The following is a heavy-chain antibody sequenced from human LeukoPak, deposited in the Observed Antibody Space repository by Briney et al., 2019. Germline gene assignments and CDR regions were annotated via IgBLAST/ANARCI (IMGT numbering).Heavy chain of an antibody. J-gene: IGHJ4*02. Sequence: SQTLSLTCTVSGGSISSYYWSWIRQPPGKGLEWMGYIYYCGSTNYNPYLKSRVTISVDTSKNQFSLKLSSVTAADTAVYYCARGSLGYSRSYFKQSYYFDYWGQGTLVTVSS. CDR2: IYYCGST. CDR1: GGSISSYY. D-gene: IGHD1-26*01. CDR3: ARGSLGYSRSYFKQSYYFDY. V-gene: IGHV4-59*01.